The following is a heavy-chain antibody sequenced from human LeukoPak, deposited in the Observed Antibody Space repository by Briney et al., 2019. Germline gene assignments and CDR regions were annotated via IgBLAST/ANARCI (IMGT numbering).Heavy chain of an antibody. Sequence: GGSLRLSCAASGFTFSDYYMSWIRQAPGRGLEWVSYISSSGSTIYYADSVKGRFTISRDNAKNSLYLQMNSLRAEDTAVYYCARDFPRSKDCSGGSCYFDYWGQGTLVTVSS. V-gene: IGHV3-11*01. D-gene: IGHD2-15*01. CDR2: ISSSGSTI. CDR3: ARDFPRSKDCSGGSCYFDY. J-gene: IGHJ4*02. CDR1: GFTFSDYY.